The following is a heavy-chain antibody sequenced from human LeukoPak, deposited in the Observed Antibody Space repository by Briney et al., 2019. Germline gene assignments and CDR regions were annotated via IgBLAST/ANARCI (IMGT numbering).Heavy chain of an antibody. CDR1: GGSISSGDYY. Sequence: SETLSLNCTVSGGSISSGDYYWSWIRQPPGKGLEWIGYIYYSGSTYYNPSLKSRVTISVDTSKNQFSLKLSSVTAADTAVYYCAREHDFWSGLGMDVWGKGTTVTVSS. D-gene: IGHD3-3*01. CDR2: IYYSGST. V-gene: IGHV4-30-4*08. J-gene: IGHJ6*04. CDR3: AREHDFWSGLGMDV.